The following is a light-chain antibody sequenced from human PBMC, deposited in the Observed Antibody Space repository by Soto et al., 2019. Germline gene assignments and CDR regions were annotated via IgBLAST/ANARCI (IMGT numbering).Light chain of an antibody. J-gene: IGKJ5*01. Sequence: EIVLTQSPGTLSLSPGERATLSCRACQSVSSGYLAWYQQKPGQAPRLLIYGASSRATGIPDRFSGSGSGTDFTLTISRLEPEDFAVYYCQQYGSSPPPVTFGQGTRLEIK. CDR3: QQYGSSPPPVT. V-gene: IGKV3-20*01. CDR1: QSVSSGY. CDR2: GAS.